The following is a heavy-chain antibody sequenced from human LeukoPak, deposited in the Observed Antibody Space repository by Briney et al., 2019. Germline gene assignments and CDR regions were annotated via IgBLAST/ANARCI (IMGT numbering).Heavy chain of an antibody. CDR1: GGTFSSYA. Sequence: SVKVSCKASGGTFSSYAISWVRQAPGQGLEWMGGIIPIFGTANYAQKFQGRVTITTDESTSTAYMELSSLRSEDTAVYYCATVRPLCSGGSCYPKGYGMDVWGQGTTVTVSS. V-gene: IGHV1-69*05. CDR2: IIPIFGTA. J-gene: IGHJ6*02. D-gene: IGHD2-15*01. CDR3: ATVRPLCSGGSCYPKGYGMDV.